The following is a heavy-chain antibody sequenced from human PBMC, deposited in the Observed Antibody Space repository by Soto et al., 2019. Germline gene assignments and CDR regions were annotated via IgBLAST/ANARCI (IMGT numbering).Heavy chain of an antibody. CDR1: GGSISSYY. CDR3: ARVTESYDILTGYPGAFDI. V-gene: IGHV4-59*01. CDR2: IYYSGST. Sequence: SETLSLTCTVSGGSISSYYWSWIRQPPGKGLEWIGYIYYSGSTNYNPSLKSRVTISVDTSKNQFSLKLSSVTAADTAVYYCARVTESYDILTGYPGAFDIWGQGTMVTVSS. D-gene: IGHD3-9*01. J-gene: IGHJ3*02.